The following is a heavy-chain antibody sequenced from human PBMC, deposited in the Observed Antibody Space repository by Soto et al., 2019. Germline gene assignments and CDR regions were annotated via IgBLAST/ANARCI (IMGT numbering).Heavy chain of an antibody. D-gene: IGHD2-2*01. J-gene: IGHJ4*02. Sequence: PGGYLRLSCAASGFYFNNYGLNWVRQAPGTGLEWVSSVSKSDYTYYSDSVKGRFTISRDNAKNSVSLQMNSLRAEDTAVYYCAREDSIIIPAVSDFWGQGTLVTVSS. V-gene: IGHV3-21*01. CDR3: AREDSIIIPAVSDF. CDR2: VSKSDYT. CDR1: GFYFNNYG.